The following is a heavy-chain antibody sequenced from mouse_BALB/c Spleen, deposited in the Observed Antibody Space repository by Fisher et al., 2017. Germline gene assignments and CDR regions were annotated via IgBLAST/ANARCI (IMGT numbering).Heavy chain of an antibody. CDR3: ARRGNYGSSGGAMDY. J-gene: IGHJ4*01. V-gene: IGHV1S14*01. D-gene: IGHD1-1*01. Sequence: KFKGKATLTVDTSSSTAYVDLSSMTSEDSAVYYCARRGNYGSSGGAMDYWGQGTSVTVS.